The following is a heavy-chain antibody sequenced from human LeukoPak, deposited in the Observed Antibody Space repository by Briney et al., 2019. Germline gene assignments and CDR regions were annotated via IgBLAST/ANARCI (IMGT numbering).Heavy chain of an antibody. CDR2: INHSGST. CDR1: GGSFSGYY. CDR3: ARGFEGSGSLKYSHLGFDP. D-gene: IGHD3-10*01. J-gene: IGHJ5*02. Sequence: SETLSLTCAVYGGSFSGYYWSWIRQPPGKGLEWIGEINHSGSTNYHPSLKRRVTISVDTSKNQFSLKLSSVAAADTAVYYCARGFEGSGSLKYSHLGFDPWGQGTLVTVSS. V-gene: IGHV4-34*01.